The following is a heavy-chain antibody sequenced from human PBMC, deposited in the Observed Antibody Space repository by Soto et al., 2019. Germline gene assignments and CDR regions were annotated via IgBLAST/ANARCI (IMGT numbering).Heavy chain of an antibody. CDR2: IYPGDSDT. V-gene: IGHV5-51*01. CDR1: GYSFTSYW. D-gene: IGHD4-17*01. J-gene: IGHJ4*02. Sequence: GESLKISCKASGYSFTSYWIAWLRQMPGKGLEWMGIIYPGDSDTRYSPSFQGQVTISADKSIGTAYLQWSSLKASDTAIYYCARQGLAVTIDYWGQGTLVTVSS. CDR3: ARQGLAVTIDY.